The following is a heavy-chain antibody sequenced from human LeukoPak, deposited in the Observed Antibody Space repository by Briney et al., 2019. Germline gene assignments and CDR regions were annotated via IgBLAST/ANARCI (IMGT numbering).Heavy chain of an antibody. J-gene: IGHJ4*02. D-gene: IGHD2-21*02. Sequence: ASVKVSCKASGFTFTGYYIHWVRQAPGQGLECMGYINPHSGVTNSPQKFQGRVTMTTDTSITAVYMELSSLLSDDTAMYYCVREGNELLSKNFDYWGQGTLVTVSS. CDR3: VREGNELLSKNFDY. V-gene: IGHV1-2*02. CDR1: GFTFTGYY. CDR2: INPHSGVT.